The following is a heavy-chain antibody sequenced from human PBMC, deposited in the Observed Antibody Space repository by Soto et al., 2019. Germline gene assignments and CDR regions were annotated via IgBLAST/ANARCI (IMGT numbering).Heavy chain of an antibody. CDR1: GGTFSSYT. Sequence: QVQLVQSGAEVKKPGSSVKVSCKASGGTFSSYTINWVRQAPGQGLEWMGRIIPILNISNFAQRFQGRVTITADKFTTAAYMELSSLRSEDTAVYYLAASFDNDYIPGFQYYYYMDVWGKETAVTVSS. CDR2: IIPILNIS. J-gene: IGHJ6*03. V-gene: IGHV1-69*02. D-gene: IGHD4-4*01. CDR3: AASFDNDYIPGFQYYYYMDV.